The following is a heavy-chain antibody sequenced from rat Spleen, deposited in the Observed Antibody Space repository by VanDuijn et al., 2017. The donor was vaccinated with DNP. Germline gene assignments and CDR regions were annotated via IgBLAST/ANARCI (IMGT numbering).Heavy chain of an antibody. Sequence: EVQLVETGGGLVQPGRSLKFSCAASGFTFSDYDMAWVRQAPTKGLEWVASISSTGVVTYYRDSVKGRFTVSRDNRKNILYLQMDSLRSEDTATYYCTSRWYGSFGYWGQGVMVTISP. J-gene: IGHJ2*01. CDR2: ISSTGVVT. D-gene: IGHD1-8*01. CDR1: GFTFSDYD. CDR3: TSRWYGSFGY. V-gene: IGHV5S13*01.